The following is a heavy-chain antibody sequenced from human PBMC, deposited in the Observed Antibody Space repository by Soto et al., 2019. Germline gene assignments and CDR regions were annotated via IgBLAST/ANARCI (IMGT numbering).Heavy chain of an antibody. CDR1: GDTFRFYS. CDR2: VNPILSLS. J-gene: IGHJ4*02. CDR3: ATSYGSGYRAFDY. Sequence: QVQLVQSGAEVKRPGSSVKVSCKASGDTFRFYSINWVRQAPGLGLEWMGRVNPILSLSNYAQRFQGRVTMTADKSTSTAYMVLSSLTSEDTAIFYCATSYGSGYRAFDYWGQGAQVIVSS. V-gene: IGHV1-69*02. D-gene: IGHD3-10*01.